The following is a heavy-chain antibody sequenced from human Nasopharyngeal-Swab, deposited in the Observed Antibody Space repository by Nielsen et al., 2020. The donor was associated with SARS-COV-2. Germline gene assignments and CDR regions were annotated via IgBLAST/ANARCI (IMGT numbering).Heavy chain of an antibody. CDR3: ARMGATIFGVTDRFDP. Sequence: GALKISCAASGFTFSSYWMSWVRQAPGKGLEWVANIKQDGSEKYYVDSVKGRFTISRDNAKNSLYLQMNSLRAEDTAVYYCARMGATIFGVTDRFDPWGQGTLVTVSS. J-gene: IGHJ5*02. V-gene: IGHV3-7*01. D-gene: IGHD3-3*01. CDR2: IKQDGSEK. CDR1: GFTFSSYW.